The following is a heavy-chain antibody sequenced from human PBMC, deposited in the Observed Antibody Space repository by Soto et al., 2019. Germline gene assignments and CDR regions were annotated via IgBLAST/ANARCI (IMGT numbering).Heavy chain of an antibody. J-gene: IGHJ4*02. Sequence: PSETLSLTCTVSGGSISSYYWSWIRQPPGKGPEWIGYIYYSGSTNYNPSLKSRVTISVDTSKNQFSLKLSSVTAADTAVYYCASGYYDSSGYYFAPGYWGQGTLVTSPQ. CDR2: IYYSGST. CDR1: GGSISSYY. CDR3: ASGYYDSSGYYFAPGY. D-gene: IGHD3-22*01. V-gene: IGHV4-59*01.